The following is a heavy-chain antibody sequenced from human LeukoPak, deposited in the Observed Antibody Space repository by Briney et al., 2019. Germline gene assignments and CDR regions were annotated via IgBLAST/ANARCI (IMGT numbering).Heavy chain of an antibody. V-gene: IGHV3-30-3*01. D-gene: IGHD6-19*01. J-gene: IGHJ6*02. CDR3: ARDGAVAGDYYXXXDV. Sequence: QPGRSLRLSCAASGFTFSSYAMHWVRQAPGKGLEWVAVISYDGSNKYYADSVKGRFTISRDNSKNTLYLQMNSLRAEDTAVYYCARDGAVAGDYYXXXDVWGQGTTVTVSS. CDR2: ISYDGSNK. CDR1: GFTFSSYA.